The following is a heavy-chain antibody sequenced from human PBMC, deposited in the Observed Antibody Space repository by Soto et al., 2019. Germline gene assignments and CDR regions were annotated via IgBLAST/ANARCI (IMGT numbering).Heavy chain of an antibody. CDR3: ARDRYDFWSGHQSYFDY. J-gene: IGHJ4*02. V-gene: IGHV1-2*04. D-gene: IGHD3-3*01. Sequence: ASVKVSCKASGYTFTGYYMHWVRQAPGQGLEWMGWINPNSGGTNYAQKFQGWVTMTRDTSISTAYMELSRLRSDDTALYYCARDRYDFWSGHQSYFDYWGQGTLVTVSA. CDR2: INPNSGGT. CDR1: GYTFTGYY.